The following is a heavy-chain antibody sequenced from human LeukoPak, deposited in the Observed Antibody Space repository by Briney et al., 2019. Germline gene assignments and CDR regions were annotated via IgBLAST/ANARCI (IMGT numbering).Heavy chain of an antibody. D-gene: IGHD1-26*01. CDR2: IYYSGST. J-gene: IGHJ4*02. V-gene: IGHV4-39*01. Sequence: SETLSLTCTVSGGSISSSSYYWGWIRQPPGKGLEWIGSIYYSGSTYYNPSLKSRVTISVDTSKSQFSLNLSSVTAADTAVYYCARGLVVGATLDYWGQGTLVTVSS. CDR3: ARGLVVGATLDY. CDR1: GGSISSSSYY.